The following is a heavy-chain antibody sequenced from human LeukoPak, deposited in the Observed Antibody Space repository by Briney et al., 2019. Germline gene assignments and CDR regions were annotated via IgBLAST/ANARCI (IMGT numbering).Heavy chain of an antibody. J-gene: IGHJ4*02. CDR1: GYTFTGYY. V-gene: IGHV1-2*02. Sequence: RASVKVSCKASGYTFTGYYMHWVRQAPGQGLEWMGWINPNSGGTNYAQKFQGRVTMTRDTSISTAYMELSRLRSDDTAVYYCARAQLGYGDYVPTLLFDYWGQGTLVTVSS. CDR3: ARAQLGYGDYVPTLLFDY. CDR2: INPNSGGT. D-gene: IGHD4-17*01.